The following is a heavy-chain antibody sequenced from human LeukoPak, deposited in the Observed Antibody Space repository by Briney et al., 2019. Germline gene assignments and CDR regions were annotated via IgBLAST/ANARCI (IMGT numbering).Heavy chain of an antibody. Sequence: PGGSLRLSCAASGFTVSSHYMSWVRQAPGTGLEWVSVIYSGGSTYYADSVKGRFTISRDNSKNTLYLQMNSLRAEDTAVYYCARQNHDSSGYYSYHFDYWGQGTLVTVSS. CDR3: ARQNHDSSGYYSYHFDY. CDR2: IYSGGST. J-gene: IGHJ4*02. D-gene: IGHD3-22*01. V-gene: IGHV3-53*01. CDR1: GFTVSSHY.